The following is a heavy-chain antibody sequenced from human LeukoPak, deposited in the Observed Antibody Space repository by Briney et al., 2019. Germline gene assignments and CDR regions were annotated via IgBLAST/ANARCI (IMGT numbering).Heavy chain of an antibody. V-gene: IGHV1-8*01. CDR1: GYTFTSYD. CDR2: MNPNSGNT. D-gene: IGHD3-9*01. Sequence: GASVKVSCKASGYTFTSYDINWVRQATGQGLEWMGWMNPNSGNTGYAQKFQGRVTMTRNTSISTAYMELSSLRSEDTAVYYCARGDILTGYFVYYYGMDVWGQGTTVTVSS. J-gene: IGHJ6*02. CDR3: ARGDILTGYFVYYYGMDV.